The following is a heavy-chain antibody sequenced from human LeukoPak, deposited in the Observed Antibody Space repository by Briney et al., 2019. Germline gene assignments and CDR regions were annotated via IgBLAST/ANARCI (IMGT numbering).Heavy chain of an antibody. J-gene: IGHJ4*02. Sequence: SETLSLTCAVYGGSFSGYYWSWIRQPPGKGLEWIGEINHSGSTNYNPSLKSRVTISVDTSKNQFSLKLSSVTAADTAVYYCARDTRNYYDSSGYYLFDYWGQGTLVTVSS. CDR3: ARDTRNYYDSSGYYLFDY. V-gene: IGHV4-34*01. CDR1: GGSFSGYY. D-gene: IGHD3-22*01. CDR2: INHSGST.